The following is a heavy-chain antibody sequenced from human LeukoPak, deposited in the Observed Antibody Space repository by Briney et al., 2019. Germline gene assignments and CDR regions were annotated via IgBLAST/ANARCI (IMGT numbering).Heavy chain of an antibody. CDR2: INRGATYI. V-gene: IGHV3-21*01. D-gene: IGHD5-12*01. J-gene: IGHJ4*02. Sequence: SGGSLRLSCTVSEFTFSSYSMNWVRQAPGKGLEWVASINRGATYIYYADSMKGRFTISRDDAKSSLYLQMNSLRAEDTAVYYWGRIRRNSDNSGYFYYYEYWGQGILVPVSS. CDR3: GRIRRNSDNSGYFYYYEY. CDR1: EFTFSSYS.